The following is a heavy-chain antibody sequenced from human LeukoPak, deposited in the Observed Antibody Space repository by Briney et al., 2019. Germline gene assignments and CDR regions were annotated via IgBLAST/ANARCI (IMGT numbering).Heavy chain of an antibody. CDR1: GFTFDDYA. Sequence: GGSLRLSCAASGFTFDDYAMHSGRQAPGKGLEWVSQISWNSGSITYADSVKGRFTISRDSSRTTLDLQRNSRRAEDTAVYYCAKTGGPWDWGQGALVTASS. CDR2: ISWNSGSI. CDR3: AKTGGPWD. V-gene: IGHV3-9*01. J-gene: IGHJ4*02. D-gene: IGHD7-27*01.